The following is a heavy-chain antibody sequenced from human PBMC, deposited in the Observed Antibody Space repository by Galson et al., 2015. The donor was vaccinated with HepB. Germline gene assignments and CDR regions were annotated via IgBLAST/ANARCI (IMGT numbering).Heavy chain of an antibody. CDR2: ISGSGGST. CDR3: AKSGGRGLIVVVNPVRPKGQGYYFDY. J-gene: IGHJ4*02. D-gene: IGHD3-22*01. CDR1: EFTFSSYS. V-gene: IGHV3-23*01. Sequence: SLRLSCAASEFTFSSYSMNWVRQAPGKGLEWVSAISGSGGSTYYADSVKGRFTISRDNSKNTLYLQMNSLRAEDTAVYYCAKSGGRGLIVVVNPVRPKGQGYYFDYWGQGTLVTVSS.